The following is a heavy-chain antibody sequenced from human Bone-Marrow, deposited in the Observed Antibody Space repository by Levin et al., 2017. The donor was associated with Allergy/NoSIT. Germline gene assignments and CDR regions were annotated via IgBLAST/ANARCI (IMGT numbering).Heavy chain of an antibody. CDR3: AHVVLYTDYTEN. CDR2: IYWDDDK. J-gene: IGHJ1*01. V-gene: IGHV2-5*02. CDR1: GFSLTTSGVG. D-gene: IGHD4-11*01. Sequence: SGPTLVKPTQTLTLTCTFSGFSLTTSGVGVGWIRQPPQKALEWLALIYWDDDKRYSPSLKSRLTITKDTSKNQVVLTMTNMDPVDTATYYCAHVVLYTDYTENWGQGTLVTVSS.